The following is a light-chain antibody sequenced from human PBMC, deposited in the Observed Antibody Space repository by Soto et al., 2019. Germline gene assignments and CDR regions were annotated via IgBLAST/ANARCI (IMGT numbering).Light chain of an antibody. V-gene: IGKV3-20*01. CDR1: QSVSSSY. CDR2: GAS. Sequence: ILFTTPATILCLFSADHSSISCWTSQSVSSSYLAWYQQKPGQAPRLLIYGASSRATGIPDRFSGSGSGTDFTLTISRLEPEDFAVYYCQQYGSSPWTFGQGSKVDIK. J-gene: IGKJ1*01. CDR3: QQYGSSPWT.